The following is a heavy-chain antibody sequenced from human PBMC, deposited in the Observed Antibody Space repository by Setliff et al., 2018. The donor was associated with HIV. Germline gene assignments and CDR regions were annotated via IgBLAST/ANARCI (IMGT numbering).Heavy chain of an antibody. CDR1: GYTFTSYY. CDR2: INPSGGST. J-gene: IGHJ4*02. D-gene: IGHD3-22*01. Sequence: ASVKVSCKASGYTFTSYYMNWVRQAPGKGLEWMGRINPSGGSTTYAQKVQGRVTMTTDTSTSTAYMELRSLRSDDTAVYYCARSGPQTTWYFDRSGYSHNYWGQGTLVTVSS. V-gene: IGHV1-46*01. CDR3: ARSGPQTTWYFDRSGYSHNY.